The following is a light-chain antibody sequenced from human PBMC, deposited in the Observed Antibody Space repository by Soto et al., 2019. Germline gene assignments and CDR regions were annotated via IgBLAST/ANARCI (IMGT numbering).Light chain of an antibody. CDR1: QSISTF. J-gene: IGKJ1*01. V-gene: IGKV1-5*01. CDR2: DAS. CDR3: QQYDSYSWT. Sequence: DIQMTQSPSTLSASAGDTVTITCRASQSISTFLAWYQQKPGKAPKLLIFDASSLKSGVPSRFSGSGSGTEFTLTISSLQPDDFATYYRQQYDSYSWTFGQGTKVDIK.